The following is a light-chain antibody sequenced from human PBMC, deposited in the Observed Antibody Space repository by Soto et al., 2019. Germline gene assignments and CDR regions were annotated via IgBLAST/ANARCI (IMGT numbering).Light chain of an antibody. CDR1: QTISSW. CDR2: KAS. CDR3: QHYNSYSEA. Sequence: DIQMTQSPSTLSGSVGDRVTITCRASQTISSWLAWYQQKPGKAPKLLIYKASTLKSGVPSRYSGSGSGTEFTLSINSLLPDGLATCYCQHYNSYSEAFGQGTKVAL. V-gene: IGKV1-5*03. J-gene: IGKJ1*01.